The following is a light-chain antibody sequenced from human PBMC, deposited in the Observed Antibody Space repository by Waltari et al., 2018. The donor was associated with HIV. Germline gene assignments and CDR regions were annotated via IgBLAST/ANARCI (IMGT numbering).Light chain of an antibody. CDR3: CSYAGSYTYV. Sequence: QSALTQPRSVSGSPGQSVTISCTGTSSDVGGYNYVSWYQQHPGQAPTLVIYDVSKRPSGVPDRFSGSKSANTASLTISGLQAEDEADYYCCSYAGSYTYVFGTGTKVTVL. J-gene: IGLJ1*01. V-gene: IGLV2-11*01. CDR2: DVS. CDR1: SSDVGGYNY.